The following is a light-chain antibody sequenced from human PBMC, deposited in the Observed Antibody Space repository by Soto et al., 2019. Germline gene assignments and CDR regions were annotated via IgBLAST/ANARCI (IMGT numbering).Light chain of an antibody. CDR3: QQYGTSTGVT. CDR2: GTS. V-gene: IGKV3-20*01. CDR1: QTVSTKY. J-gene: IGKJ3*01. Sequence: ENVLTQSPGTLPLSPGERATLSCRASQTVSTKYVAWYQQKPGQAPRLLIYGTSSRATGIPDRFSGSGSGTDFMLTISRLEPEDFAVYYCQQYGTSTGVTFGPGTKLEIK.